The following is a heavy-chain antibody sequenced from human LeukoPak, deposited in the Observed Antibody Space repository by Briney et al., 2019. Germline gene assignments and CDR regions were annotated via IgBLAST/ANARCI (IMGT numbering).Heavy chain of an antibody. CDR3: ARGGAYGSGSYYNMDY. CDR2: ITTDGGDT. V-gene: IGHV3-64*01. D-gene: IGHD3-10*01. Sequence: GGSLRLSCAASGFTFSSYAMHWVRQAPGKGLKFVAAITTDGGDTYYANSVKGRFTISRDNSKNTLYLQMGSLRAEDMAFYYCARGGAYGSGSYYNMDYWGQGTLVTVSS. CDR1: GFTFSSYA. J-gene: IGHJ4*02.